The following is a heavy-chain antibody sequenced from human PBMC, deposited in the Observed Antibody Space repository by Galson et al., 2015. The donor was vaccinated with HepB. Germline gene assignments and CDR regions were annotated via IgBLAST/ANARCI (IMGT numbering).Heavy chain of an antibody. CDR3: VKEGSWFGGDWFDP. D-gene: IGHD3-10*01. Sequence: SLRLSCAGSGFILRHHGMAWIRQAPGKGLEWVSGINGRGPTRSYSDSVKGRFSISRDNSKDTVFLQMDNLRAEDTAVYYCVKEGSWFGGDWFDPWGQGALVTVS. CDR1: GFILRHHG. CDR2: INGRGPTR. V-gene: IGHV3-23*01. J-gene: IGHJ5*02.